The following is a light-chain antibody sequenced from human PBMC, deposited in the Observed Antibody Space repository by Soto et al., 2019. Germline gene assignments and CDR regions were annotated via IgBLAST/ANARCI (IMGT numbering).Light chain of an antibody. CDR3: HQYLHTTRT. J-gene: IGKJ1*01. CDR2: WAS. CDR1: QSVLYILDNKNY. Sequence: DSVMTQSPDSLAVSLGERATINCKSSQSVLYILDNKNYLAWYQQKPGQPPQLLIDWASTRESGVPDRFSGSVHGTDFTSTISTLQAEEVAVYFCHQYLHTTRTFGQGTKVEIK. V-gene: IGKV4-1*01.